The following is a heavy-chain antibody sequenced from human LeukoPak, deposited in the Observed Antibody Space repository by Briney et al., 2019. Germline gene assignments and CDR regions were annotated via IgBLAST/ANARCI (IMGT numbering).Heavy chain of an antibody. D-gene: IGHD4-11*01. CDR3: ARGASKWFDP. CDR1: GGSISSYY. CDR2: IYYSGST. Sequence: SETLSLTCTVSGGSISSYYWSWIRQPPGKGLEWIGYIYYSGSTSYNPSLKSRVTISVDTSKNQFSLRLSSVTAADTAVYYCARGASKWFDPWGQGTLVTVSS. J-gene: IGHJ5*02. V-gene: IGHV4-59*01.